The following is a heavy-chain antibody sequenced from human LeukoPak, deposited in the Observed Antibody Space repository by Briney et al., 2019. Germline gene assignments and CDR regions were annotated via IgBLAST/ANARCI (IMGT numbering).Heavy chain of an antibody. Sequence: PGGSLRLSCTASGFTFGDYAMSWFRQAPGKGLEWLGFIRSKAYGGTTEYAASVKGRFTISRDDSKSIAYLQMNSLKTEDTAVYYCTRDPAYYDSSGDYMFGFDIWGQGTMVTVSS. J-gene: IGHJ3*02. D-gene: IGHD3-22*01. CDR1: GFTFGDYA. CDR3: TRDPAYYDSSGDYMFGFDI. CDR2: IRSKAYGGTT. V-gene: IGHV3-49*03.